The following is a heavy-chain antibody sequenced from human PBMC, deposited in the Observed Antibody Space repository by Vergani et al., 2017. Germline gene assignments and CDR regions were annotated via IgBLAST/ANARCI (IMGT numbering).Heavy chain of an antibody. Sequence: EVQLLESGGGLVQPGGSLRLSCAASGFTFSSYAMSWVRQAPGKGLEWVSAISGSGGSTYYADSVKGRFTISRDNSKNTLYLQMNSLRAEDTAVYYCVRVVLGYDFWSGYLYFDHWGQGTLVTVSS. D-gene: IGHD3-3*01. CDR2: ISGSGGST. J-gene: IGHJ4*02. CDR3: VRVVLGYDFWSGYLYFDH. V-gene: IGHV3-23*01. CDR1: GFTFSSYA.